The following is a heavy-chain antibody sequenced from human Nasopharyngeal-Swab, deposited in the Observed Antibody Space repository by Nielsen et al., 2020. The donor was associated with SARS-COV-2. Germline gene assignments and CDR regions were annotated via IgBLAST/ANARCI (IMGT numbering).Heavy chain of an antibody. CDR2: IVTGSGNT. CDR3: AAGGTGAARPYYYYGMDV. Sequence: SVKVSCKASGFTFTSSAVQWVRQARGQRLEWIGWIVTGSGNTNYAQKFRERVTITRDMSTSTAYMELSSLSSEDTAVYYCAAGGTGAARPYYYYGMDVWGQGTTVTVSS. D-gene: IGHD6-6*01. CDR1: GFTFTSSA. J-gene: IGHJ6*02. V-gene: IGHV1-58*01.